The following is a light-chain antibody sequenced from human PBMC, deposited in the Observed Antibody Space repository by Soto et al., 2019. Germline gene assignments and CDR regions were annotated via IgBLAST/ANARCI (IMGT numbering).Light chain of an antibody. CDR2: EGS. V-gene: IGLV2-23*01. J-gene: IGLJ1*01. CDR3: CSYAGSSTYV. CDR1: SSDVGNYDL. Sequence: QSVLTQPAPVSGSPGQSITISCTGTSSDVGNYDLVSWYQQLPGKAPKFILYEGSKRPSGVSNRFSGSKSGNTASLTISGLQAEDEADYYCCSYAGSSTYVFGTGTKVTVL.